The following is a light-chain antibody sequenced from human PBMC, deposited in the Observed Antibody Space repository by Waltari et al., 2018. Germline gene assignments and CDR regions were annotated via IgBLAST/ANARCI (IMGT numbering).Light chain of an antibody. J-gene: IGKJ1*01. Sequence: IVFTQSPGTLSLSPGERATLSCRASQSVDSRYFAWYHQKAGQASRLLSSGVENRATGIPDRFSGSGFGTDFILTISRLEPEDFAVSYCLRYGSSVWTFGQGTKVESK. CDR3: LRYGSSVWT. V-gene: IGKV3-20*01. CDR2: GVE. CDR1: QSVDSRY.